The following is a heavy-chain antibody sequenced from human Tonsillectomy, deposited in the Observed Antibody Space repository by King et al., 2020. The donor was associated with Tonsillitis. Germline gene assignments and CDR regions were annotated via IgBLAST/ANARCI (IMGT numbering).Heavy chain of an antibody. J-gene: IGHJ4*02. CDR1: GFTFSSYA. CDR2: ISGSGGST. V-gene: IGHV3-23*04. Sequence: VQLVESGGGLVQPGGSLRLSCAASGFTFSSYAMSWVRQAPGKGLEWVSAISGSGGSTYYADSVTGRFTISRDNSKNPLYLQMNSLRAEDTAVYYCAKDSTGATTNFDYWGQGTLVTVSS. CDR3: AKDSTGATTNFDY. D-gene: IGHD1-26*01.